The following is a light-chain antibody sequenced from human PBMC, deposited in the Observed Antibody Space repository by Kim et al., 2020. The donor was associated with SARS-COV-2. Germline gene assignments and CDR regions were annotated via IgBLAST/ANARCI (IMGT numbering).Light chain of an antibody. CDR1: NLGDKY. CDR2: QDT. CDR3: QAWDSSTAS. Sequence: SYELTQPPSVSVSPGQTATITCSGDNLGDKYACWYQQKPGLSPVLVIYQDTKRPSGIPERFSGSNSGNTATLTISGTQAVDEADYYCQAWDSSTASFGGG. J-gene: IGLJ2*01. V-gene: IGLV3-1*01.